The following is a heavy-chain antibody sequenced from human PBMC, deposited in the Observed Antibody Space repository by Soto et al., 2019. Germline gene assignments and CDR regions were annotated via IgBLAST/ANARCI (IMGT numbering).Heavy chain of an antibody. V-gene: IGHV5-51*01. CDR2: IYPGDSDT. D-gene: IGHD4-17*01. CDR3: ALQNLRNDCGDFHRPQLDY. Sequence: GESLKISCKGSGYSFTSYWIGWVRQMPGKGLEWMGIIYPGDSDTRYSPSFQGQVTISADKSISTAYLQWSSLKASDTAMYYCALQNLRNDCGDFHRPQLDYWGQGTLVTVSS. CDR1: GYSFTSYW. J-gene: IGHJ4*02.